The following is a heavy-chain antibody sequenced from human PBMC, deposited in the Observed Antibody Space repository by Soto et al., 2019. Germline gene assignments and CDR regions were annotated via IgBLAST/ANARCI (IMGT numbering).Heavy chain of an antibody. D-gene: IGHD5-18*01. CDR3: ARTRRGYSYGQLYYYYGMDV. V-gene: IGHV1-18*01. Sequence: GASVKVSCKASGYTFTSYGISWVRQAPGQGLEWMGWISAYNGNTNYAQKLQGRVTMTTDTSTSTAYMELRSLRSDDTAVYYCARTRRGYSYGQLYYYYGMDVWGQGTTVTVSS. J-gene: IGHJ6*02. CDR1: GYTFTSYG. CDR2: ISAYNGNT.